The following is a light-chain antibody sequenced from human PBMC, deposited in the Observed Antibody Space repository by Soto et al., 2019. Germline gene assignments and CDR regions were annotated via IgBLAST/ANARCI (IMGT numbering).Light chain of an antibody. Sequence: EIVMTQSPATLSVSPGERATLSCRASQSVSTYLAWYQQRPGQAPRLLIYDASYRATDIPDRFSGSGSGTDFTLTITRLEPEDSAVYFCQQYTGPPTTFGQGTRLEIK. J-gene: IGKJ5*01. CDR3: QQYTGPPTT. CDR2: DAS. CDR1: QSVSTY. V-gene: IGKV3-11*01.